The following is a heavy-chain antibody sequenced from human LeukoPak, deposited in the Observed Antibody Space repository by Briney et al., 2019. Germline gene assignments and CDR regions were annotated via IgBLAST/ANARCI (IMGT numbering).Heavy chain of an antibody. Sequence: GGSLRLSCAPSGFNFSTYWMGCVRQAPGKGLEWLANINQGGSEKYYVDSVKGRFTISRDNAKNSLFVQMNSLRAEDTAVYYCARDVGDLWGQGTLVTVSS. J-gene: IGHJ4*02. CDR3: ARDVGDL. CDR1: GFNFSTYW. D-gene: IGHD2-21*02. CDR2: INQGGSEK. V-gene: IGHV3-7*01.